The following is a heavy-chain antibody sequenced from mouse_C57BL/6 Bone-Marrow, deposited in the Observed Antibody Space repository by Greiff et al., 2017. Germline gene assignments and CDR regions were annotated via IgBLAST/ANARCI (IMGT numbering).Heavy chain of an antibody. CDR3: ARLLRSVSWYFDV. J-gene: IGHJ1*03. Sequence: QVQLQQSGAELARPGASVKLSCKASGYTFTSYGISWVKQRTGQGLEWIGEIYPRSGNTYYNEKFKGKATLTADKSSSTAYMELRSLTSEDSAVYFCARLLRSVSWYFDVWGTGTTVTVSS. D-gene: IGHD1-1*01. CDR2: IYPRSGNT. V-gene: IGHV1-81*01. CDR1: GYTFTSYG.